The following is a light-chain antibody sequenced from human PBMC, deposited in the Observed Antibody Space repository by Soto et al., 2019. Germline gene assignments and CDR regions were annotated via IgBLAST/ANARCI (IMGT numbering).Light chain of an antibody. Sequence: EIVLTQSPGTLSLSPGERATLSCRASQSIRNFLAWYQQKPGQAPRLLIYDASNRASGIPPRFSGSGSGTDFTLTISSLEPEDFAVYYCQQRSNWLLTFGGGTKVDIK. J-gene: IGKJ4*01. CDR3: QQRSNWLLT. CDR2: DAS. V-gene: IGKV3-11*01. CDR1: QSIRNF.